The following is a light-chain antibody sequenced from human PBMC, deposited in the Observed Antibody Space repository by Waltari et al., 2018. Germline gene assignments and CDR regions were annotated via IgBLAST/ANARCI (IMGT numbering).Light chain of an antibody. CDR1: LLTKKF. V-gene: IGLV3-10*01. CDR2: EDT. Sequence: SYKLTQPPSVSVSPGQTATITCSGDLLTKKFTYWFQQKSGQAPVMVIYEDTKRLSAIPERFSVSSSGTTAALTITGAQVEDEADYYCYSTDIFRSERGVFGGGTKLLVL. CDR3: YSTDIFRSERGV. J-gene: IGLJ2*01.